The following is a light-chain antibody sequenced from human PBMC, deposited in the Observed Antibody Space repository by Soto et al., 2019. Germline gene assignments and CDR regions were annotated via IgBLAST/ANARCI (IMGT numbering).Light chain of an antibody. V-gene: IGKV3-11*01. CDR1: QSVDNY. CDR3: QQRSTGPPLS. Sequence: EIVLTQSPDTLSLSPGERATLSCRASQSVDNYLAWYQQRPGQAPRLLIYDASSRASGIPARFSGSGSGTDFTLTISSLEPEDFAVYYCQQRSTGPPLSFGVGTKVDIK. CDR2: DAS. J-gene: IGKJ4*01.